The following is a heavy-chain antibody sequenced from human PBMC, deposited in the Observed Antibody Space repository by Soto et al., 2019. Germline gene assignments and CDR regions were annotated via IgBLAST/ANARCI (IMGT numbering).Heavy chain of an antibody. D-gene: IGHD3-16*01. V-gene: IGHV3-9*01. J-gene: IGHJ6*03. Sequence: DVQLVESGRGLVQPGRSLRLACAASGFTFDQYTMHWVRQAPGKGLEWVSSITWHSGTIGYADSVKGRFTISRDNAKNSLYLQMNSLRGEDTALYYCAKEMITFGDFNYYYMDVWGNGTTVTVSS. CDR3: AKEMITFGDFNYYYMDV. CDR1: GFTFDQYT. CDR2: ITWHSGTI.